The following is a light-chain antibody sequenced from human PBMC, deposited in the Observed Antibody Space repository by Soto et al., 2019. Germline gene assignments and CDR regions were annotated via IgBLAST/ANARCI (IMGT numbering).Light chain of an antibody. V-gene: IGLV1-51*01. Sequence: QSVLPQPPSVSAAPGPRVTISCSGSSSNIGGNSVSWYQQLPGTAPKLLIYDDDKRPSGIPDRFSGSKSGTSATLGITGFQTGDEADHYCGSWDSSLSAYVFGTGTKVTVL. CDR1: SSNIGGNS. CDR2: DDD. J-gene: IGLJ1*01. CDR3: GSWDSSLSAYV.